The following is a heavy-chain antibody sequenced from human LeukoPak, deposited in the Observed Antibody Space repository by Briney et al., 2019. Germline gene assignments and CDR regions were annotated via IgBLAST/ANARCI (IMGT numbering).Heavy chain of an antibody. Sequence: GSLRLSCAASGFTFSSYWMSWVRQAPGKGLEWVANIKQDGSEKYYVDSVKGRFTISRDNAKNSLYLQMNSLRAEDTAVYYCARDGEYYDFWSGYSVDYWGQGTLVTVSS. CDR1: GFTFSSYW. CDR3: ARDGEYYDFWSGYSVDY. CDR2: IKQDGSEK. V-gene: IGHV3-7*01. J-gene: IGHJ4*02. D-gene: IGHD3-3*01.